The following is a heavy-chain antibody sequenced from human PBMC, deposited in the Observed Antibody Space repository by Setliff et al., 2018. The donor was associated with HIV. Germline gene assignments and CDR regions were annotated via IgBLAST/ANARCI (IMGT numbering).Heavy chain of an antibody. J-gene: IGHJ3*02. CDR1: GYSINSDYY. D-gene: IGHD3-22*01. Sequence: SETLSLTCVVSGYSINSDYYWSWIRQPAGKGLEWIGHVSTSGSTDYNPSLNSRVTISVDASKNLFSLKLISVTAADTAVYYCARKDHYYDTRRGFFDIWGRGTLVTV. V-gene: IGHV4-61*09. CDR2: VSTSGST. CDR3: ARKDHYYDTRRGFFDI.